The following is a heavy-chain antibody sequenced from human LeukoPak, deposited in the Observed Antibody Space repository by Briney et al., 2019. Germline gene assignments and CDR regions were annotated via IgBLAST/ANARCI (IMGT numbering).Heavy chain of an antibody. J-gene: IGHJ5*02. CDR1: GGTFSSYA. D-gene: IGHD1-26*01. V-gene: IGHV1-46*01. CDR2: ISPSGGST. CDR3: ARDNSVGDYAWWFDP. Sequence: GASVKVSCKASGGTFSSYAISWVRQAPGQGPEWMGVISPSGGSTTYAQKFQGRVTMTRDMSTSTDYLELSSLRSEDTAVYYCARDNSVGDYAWWFDPWGQGTLVTVSS.